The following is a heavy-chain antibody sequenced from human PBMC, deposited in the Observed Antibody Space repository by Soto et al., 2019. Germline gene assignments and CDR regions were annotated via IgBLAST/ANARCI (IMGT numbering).Heavy chain of an antibody. J-gene: IGHJ5*02. CDR3: ARADCSSTTCSLGFDP. Sequence: ASVKVSCKASGYRFTSYTMHWVRQAPGQRLEWMGWINTGNGNTEYSQRFQGRVTITRDTTASTAYMELSSLRSEDTAVYYCARADCSSTTCSLGFDPWGQGTLVTVS. CDR1: GYRFTSYT. V-gene: IGHV1-3*04. D-gene: IGHD2-2*01. CDR2: INTGNGNT.